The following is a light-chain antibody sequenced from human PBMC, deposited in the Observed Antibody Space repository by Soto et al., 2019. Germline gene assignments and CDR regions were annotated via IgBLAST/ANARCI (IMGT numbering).Light chain of an antibody. J-gene: IGKJ1*01. V-gene: IGKV2-30*01. CDR1: QGLVTNDGNTF. Sequence: DVVLTQSPLSLPVTLGQPASISCRSSQGLVTNDGNTFLNWFHQRPGQSPRRLIYMVSNRDSGVPDRLSGSGSGTDFTLKISRVEAEDFGVYFCMQASHWPWTFGHGTKVEIK. CDR3: MQASHWPWT. CDR2: MVS.